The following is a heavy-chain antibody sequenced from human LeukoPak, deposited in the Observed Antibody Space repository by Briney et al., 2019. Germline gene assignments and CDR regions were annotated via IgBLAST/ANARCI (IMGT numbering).Heavy chain of an antibody. CDR3: VRSGPYIKEGFDY. V-gene: IGHV4-38-2*02. J-gene: IGHJ4*01. Sequence: SETLSLTCTVSVYSITSDYYWGWVRQSPGKGLEWIGSIYHSGVTYFNPSLKSRITLSIDTSKNQFSLQLSSVTAADTALYYCVRSGPYIKEGFDYWGQGTLVTVSS. CDR2: IYHSGVT. CDR1: VYSITSDYY. D-gene: IGHD1-26*01.